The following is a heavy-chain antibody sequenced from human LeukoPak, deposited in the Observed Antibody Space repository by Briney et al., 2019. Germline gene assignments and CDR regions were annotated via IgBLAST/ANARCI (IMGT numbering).Heavy chain of an antibody. J-gene: IGHJ4*02. CDR3: ARDNSGSYSHEGSFDY. CDR2: ITSSGSTI. D-gene: IGHD1-26*01. V-gene: IGHV3-11*04. Sequence: PGGSLRLSCAASGFTFSDYYMTWIRQAPGKGLEWVSYITSSGSTIYYADSVKGRFTISRDNAKNSLYLQMNSLRPEDTAVYYCARDNSGSYSHEGSFDYWGQGTLVTVSS. CDR1: GFTFSDYY.